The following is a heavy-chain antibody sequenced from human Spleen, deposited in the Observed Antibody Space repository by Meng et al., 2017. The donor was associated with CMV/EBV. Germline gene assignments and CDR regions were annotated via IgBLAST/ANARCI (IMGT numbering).Heavy chain of an antibody. CDR2: ISSSSDFI. CDR3: ARDNGGPNPYYYYGMDV. D-gene: IGHD2-8*01. V-gene: IGHV3-21*01. J-gene: IGHJ6*02. Sequence: GESLKISCAASGFTFDSYEMNWVRQAPGKGLEWVSSISSSSDFIYYADSVKGRFTISRDNADHSLYLQMNSLRAEDTAVYYCARDNGGPNPYYYYGMDVWGQGTTVTVSS. CDR1: GFTFDSYE.